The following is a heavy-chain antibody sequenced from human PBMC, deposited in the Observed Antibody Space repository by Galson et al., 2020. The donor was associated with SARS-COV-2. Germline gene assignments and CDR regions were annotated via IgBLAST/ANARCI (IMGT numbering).Heavy chain of an antibody. CDR1: GFTFSSYA. V-gene: IGHV3-30-3*01. CDR3: ARDFKVYGDPDY. CDR2: ISYDGSNK. J-gene: IGHJ4*02. D-gene: IGHD4-17*01. Sequence: GESLKISCAASGFTFSSYAMHWVRQAPGKGLEWVAVISYDGSNKYYADSVKGRFTISRDNSKNTLYLQMNSLRAEDTAVYYCARDFKVYGDPDYWGQGTLVTVSS.